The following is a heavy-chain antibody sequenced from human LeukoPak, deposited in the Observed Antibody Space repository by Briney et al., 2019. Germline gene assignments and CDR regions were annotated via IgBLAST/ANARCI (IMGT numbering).Heavy chain of an antibody. CDR1: GASITGSGYY. CDR3: ARSATVTTGYFDY. CDR2: IFYSGST. V-gene: IGHV4-39*07. J-gene: IGHJ4*02. Sequence: SETLSLTCTVSGASITGSGYYWGWIRQPPGKGLEWMGSIFYSGSTYYNPSLKSRVTISEDTSKNQFSLKLSSVTAADTAVYYCARSATVTTGYFDYWGQGTLVTVSS. D-gene: IGHD4-17*01.